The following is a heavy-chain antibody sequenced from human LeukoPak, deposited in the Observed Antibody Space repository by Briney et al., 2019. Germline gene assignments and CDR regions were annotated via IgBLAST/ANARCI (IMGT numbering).Heavy chain of an antibody. D-gene: IGHD3-22*01. V-gene: IGHV4-34*01. J-gene: IGHJ5*02. Sequence: KPSETLSLTCAVYGGSFSGYYWSWIRQPPGKGLEWIGEINHSGSTNYNPSLKSRVTISVDTSKNQFSLKLSSVTAADTAVYYCASSITMIEGFDPWGQGTLVIVSS. CDR3: ASSITMIEGFDP. CDR1: GGSFSGYY. CDR2: INHSGST.